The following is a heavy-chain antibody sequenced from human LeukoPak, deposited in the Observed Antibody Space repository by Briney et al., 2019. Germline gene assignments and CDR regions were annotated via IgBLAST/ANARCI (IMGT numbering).Heavy chain of an antibody. V-gene: IGHV1-2*06. D-gene: IGHD1-26*01. J-gene: IGHJ6*02. Sequence: GASVKVSCKASGYTFTGYYMHWVRQAPGQGLEWIGRINPNSGGTNYAQKFQGRVTMTRDTSISTAYMELSRLRSDDTAVYYCAREGATGGIWNYYYYGMDVWGQGTTVTVSS. CDR3: AREGATGGIWNYYYYGMDV. CDR2: INPNSGGT. CDR1: GYTFTGYY.